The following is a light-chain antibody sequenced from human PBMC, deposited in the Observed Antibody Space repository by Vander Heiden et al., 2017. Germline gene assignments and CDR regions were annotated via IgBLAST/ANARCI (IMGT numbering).Light chain of an antibody. CDR1: SSDVGSSHL. CDR3: CSYAGSRGV. Sequence: QSPLTQPPSVSGSPGPSHTISCTGTSSDVGSSHLDSWSQQPPGKAANLIIFEVSKRPSAVSNRFSGSKSGNTASLTISGLQAEDEADYYCCSYAGSRGVFGGGTKLTVL. J-gene: IGLJ2*01. CDR2: EVS. V-gene: IGLV2-23*02.